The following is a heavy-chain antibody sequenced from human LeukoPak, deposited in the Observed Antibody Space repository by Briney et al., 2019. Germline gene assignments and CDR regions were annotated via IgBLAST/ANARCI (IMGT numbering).Heavy chain of an antibody. CDR3: ARKLGYCTGASCYVDY. J-gene: IGHJ4*02. CDR1: GFTFSSYA. V-gene: IGHV3-7*03. D-gene: IGHD2-2*01. CDR2: IKQDGNEK. Sequence: GGSLRLSCAASGFTFSSYAMSWVRQAPGKGLEWVANIKQDGNEKYYVDSVKGRFTISRDDAQNSLYLQMNSLRADDTAVYYSARKLGYCTGASCYVDYWGQGTLVTVSS.